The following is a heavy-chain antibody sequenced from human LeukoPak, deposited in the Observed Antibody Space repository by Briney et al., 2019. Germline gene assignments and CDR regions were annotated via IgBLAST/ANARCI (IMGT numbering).Heavy chain of an antibody. CDR1: GFTFTTYW. CDR3: VKPYYFSSGSLT. V-gene: IGHV3-7*01. CDR2: IKQDGSEK. Sequence: GGSLRLSCDASGFTFTTYWMTWVRQAPGKGLEWVATIKQDGSEKYYMDSMKGRFIISRDNAKNSLHLHMNSLRAGDTAVYYCVKPYYFSSGSLTWGQGTLVTVSS. J-gene: IGHJ5*02. D-gene: IGHD3-10*01.